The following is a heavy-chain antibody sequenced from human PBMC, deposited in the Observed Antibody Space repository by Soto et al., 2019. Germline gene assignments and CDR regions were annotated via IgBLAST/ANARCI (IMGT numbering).Heavy chain of an antibody. J-gene: IGHJ4*02. V-gene: IGHV1-18*01. CDR3: ARGRYGDY. D-gene: IGHD1-1*01. Sequence: QVHLVQSGAEVKKPGASVKVSCKGSGYAFTTYGITWVRQAPGQGLEWMGWISAHNGNTNYAQKLQGRVTVTRDTSTSPAYMELRGLRSDATAVYSCARGRYGDYWGQGALVTVSS. CDR1: GYAFTTYG. CDR2: ISAHNGNT.